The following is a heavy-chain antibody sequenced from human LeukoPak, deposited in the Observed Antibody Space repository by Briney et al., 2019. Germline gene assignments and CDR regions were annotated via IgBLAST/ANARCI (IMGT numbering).Heavy chain of an antibody. CDR1: GFTFSSYA. J-gene: IGHJ3*02. CDR3: ARWGTYSSSWLGAFDI. Sequence: RGCLRLSCADSGFTFSSYAMSWGRQTPGKGLEWVSAISGSGGRTYYADSVKGRFTISRDNSKNTLYLQMNSLRAEDTAVYYCARWGTYSSSWLGAFDIWGQGTMVTVSS. V-gene: IGHV3-23*01. D-gene: IGHD6-13*01. CDR2: ISGSGGRT.